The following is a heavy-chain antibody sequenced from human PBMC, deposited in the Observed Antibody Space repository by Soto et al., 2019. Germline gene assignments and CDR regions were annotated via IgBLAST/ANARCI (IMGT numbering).Heavy chain of an antibody. V-gene: IGHV1-3*01. CDR3: ARGSEPAYSSWYVNGDY. Sequence: ASVKVSCKTSGYTFTSYAIHWVRQAPGQRLEWMGWINAGNGNTKYSQKFQGRVTITRDTSASTVYMELSSLRSEDTAMYYCARGSEPAYSSWYVNGDYWGQGSLVTVSS. CDR2: INAGNGNT. CDR1: GYTFTSYA. D-gene: IGHD6-13*01. J-gene: IGHJ4*02.